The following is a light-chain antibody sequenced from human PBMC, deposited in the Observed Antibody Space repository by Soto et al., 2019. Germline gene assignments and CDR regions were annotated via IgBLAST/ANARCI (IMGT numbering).Light chain of an antibody. Sequence: EIVMTQSPATLSVSPGERATLSCRASQSVSSNLAWYQQKPGQAPRLLIYGASTRATGIPARFSGSGSGTEFTLTISRLQSEDFAVYYCQQYNNRRRGFGPGTKVDIK. CDR2: GAS. CDR1: QSVSSN. J-gene: IGKJ3*01. CDR3: QQYNNRRRG. V-gene: IGKV3-15*01.